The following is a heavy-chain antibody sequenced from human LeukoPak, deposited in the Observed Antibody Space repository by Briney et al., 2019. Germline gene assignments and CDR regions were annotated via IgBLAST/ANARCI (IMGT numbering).Heavy chain of an antibody. CDR3: ARDARGWSGFDY. D-gene: IGHD3-3*01. J-gene: IGHJ4*02. V-gene: IGHV4-4*07. CDR2: IYTTGNT. Sequence: KPSETLSLTCSVSGGSIGSYYWSWIRQPAGKGREWIGRIYTTGNTDYNPSLKSRVTMSVDTSKNQFSLNLSSVTAADTAVYYCARDARGWSGFDYWGQGTLVTVSS. CDR1: GGSIGSYY.